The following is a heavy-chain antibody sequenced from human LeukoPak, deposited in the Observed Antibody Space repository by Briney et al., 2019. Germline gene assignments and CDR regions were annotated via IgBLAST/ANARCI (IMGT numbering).Heavy chain of an antibody. CDR2: INFDGSST. CDR1: GFTFSSHW. Sequence: GGSLRLSCAASGFTFSSHWMHWVRQAPGKGLVWVSRINFDGSSTSYADSVKGRFTISRDNAKNTLYLQMNSLRAEDTAVYYCARVRYCDYWGQGTLVTVSS. D-gene: IGHD1-14*01. V-gene: IGHV3-74*01. J-gene: IGHJ4*02. CDR3: ARVRYCDY.